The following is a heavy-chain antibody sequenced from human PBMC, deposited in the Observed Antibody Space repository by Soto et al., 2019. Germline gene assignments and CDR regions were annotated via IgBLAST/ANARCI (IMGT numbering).Heavy chain of an antibody. D-gene: IGHD6-6*01. Sequence: SETLSLTCTVSGGSISSYYWSWIRQPPGKGLEWIGYIYYSGSTNYNPSLKSRVTISVDTSKNQFSLKLSSVTAADTAVYYCARHRQARPGYYYYYMDVWGKGTTVTVSS. CDR2: IYYSGST. CDR3: ARHRQARPGYYYYYMDV. J-gene: IGHJ6*03. CDR1: GGSISSYY. V-gene: IGHV4-59*08.